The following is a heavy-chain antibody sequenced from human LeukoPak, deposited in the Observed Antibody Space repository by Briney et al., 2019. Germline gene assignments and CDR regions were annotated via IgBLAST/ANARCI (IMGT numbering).Heavy chain of an antibody. V-gene: IGHV3-53*01. CDR1: GFTVSSNY. J-gene: IGHJ4*02. CDR3: ARVGYSSSWSPFDY. Sequence: GGSLRLSCAASGFTVSSNYMSWVRQAPGKGLEWVSVIYSGGSTYYADSVKGRFTISRDNSKNTLYLQMNSLRAEDTAVYYCARVGYSSSWSPFDYWGQGTLVTVSA. CDR2: IYSGGST. D-gene: IGHD6-13*01.